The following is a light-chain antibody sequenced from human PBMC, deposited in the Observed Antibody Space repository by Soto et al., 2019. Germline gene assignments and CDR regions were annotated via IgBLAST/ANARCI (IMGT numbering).Light chain of an antibody. CDR2: EVS. Sequence: QSALTQPPSASGSPGQSVTISCTGTSSDVGVYNYVSWYQQHPGKAPKLMIYEVSKRPSGVPDRFSGSKSGNTASLTVSGLQAEDEADYYCSSYACFHNPGVFGTGTKVTVL. CDR1: SSDVGVYNY. J-gene: IGLJ1*01. V-gene: IGLV2-8*01. CDR3: SSYACFHNPGV.